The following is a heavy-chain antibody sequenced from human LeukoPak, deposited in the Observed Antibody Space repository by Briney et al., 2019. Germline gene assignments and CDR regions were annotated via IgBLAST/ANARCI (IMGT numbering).Heavy chain of an antibody. CDR3: ARDIMTTVTTAIGMDV. CDR1: GFTFSSYA. V-gene: IGHV3-30-3*01. Sequence: PGRSLRLSCAASGFTFSSYAMHWVRQAPGKGLEWVAVISYDGSNKYYADSVKGRFTISRDNSKNTLYLQMNSLRAEDTAVYYCARDIMTTVTTAIGMDVWGQGTTVTISS. J-gene: IGHJ6*02. D-gene: IGHD4-17*01. CDR2: ISYDGSNK.